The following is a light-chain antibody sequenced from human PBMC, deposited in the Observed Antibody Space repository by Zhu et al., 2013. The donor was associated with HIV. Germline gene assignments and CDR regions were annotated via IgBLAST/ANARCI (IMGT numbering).Light chain of an antibody. V-gene: IGLV2-8*01. Sequence: QSALTQPPSAAGSPGQTVTISCTGTSSDVGYYNYVSWYQQHPGKVPKLIIYEVTKRPSGVPDRFSGSKSGNTASLTISGLQAEDEADYYCCSYAGSTTWVFGGGTKLTVL. CDR3: CSYAGSTTWV. CDR2: EVT. CDR1: SSDVGYYNY. J-gene: IGLJ3*02.